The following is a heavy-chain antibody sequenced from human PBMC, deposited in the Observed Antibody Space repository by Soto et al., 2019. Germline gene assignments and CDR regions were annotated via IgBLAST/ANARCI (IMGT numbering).Heavy chain of an antibody. CDR1: GYSFTSYW. CDR2: IYPGDSDT. Sequence: PGESLKISCKGSGYSFTSYWIAWVRQTPEKGLEWMGIIYPGDSDTRYGPSFQGQVTISADKSISTAYLQWSSLKASDTAMYYCATRITGPAFHIWGQGTMVTVSS. J-gene: IGHJ3*02. D-gene: IGHD1-20*01. CDR3: ATRITGPAFHI. V-gene: IGHV5-51*01.